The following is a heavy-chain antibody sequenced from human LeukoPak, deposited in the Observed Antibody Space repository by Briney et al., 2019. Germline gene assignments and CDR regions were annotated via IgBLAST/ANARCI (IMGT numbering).Heavy chain of an antibody. CDR2: VSTNGDVT. J-gene: IGHJ4*02. D-gene: IGHD6-19*01. Sequence: PGGSLRLSCVASGLTFNSHSMSWVRQAPGMGLEWVSVVSTNGDVTFYADSVKGRFTTSRDNSKNMLYLQMNSLSAEDTAVYYCARGPGYSSGWYVLSVDYWGQGTLVTVSS. V-gene: IGHV3-23*01. CDR3: ARGPGYSSGWYVLSVDY. CDR1: GLTFNSHS.